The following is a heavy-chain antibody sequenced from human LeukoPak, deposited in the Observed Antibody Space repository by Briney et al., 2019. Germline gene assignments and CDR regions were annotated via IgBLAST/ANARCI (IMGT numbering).Heavy chain of an antibody. J-gene: IGHJ6*02. D-gene: IGHD2-8*02. CDR2: IYYSGST. CDR3: ARDSVVSGYYYYGMDV. Sequence: SETLSLTCAVYGGSFSGYYWSWIRQPPGKGLEWIGYIYYSGSTNYNPSLKSRVTISVDTSKNQFSLKLSSVTAADTAVYYCARDSVVSGYYYYGMDVWGQGTTVTVSS. CDR1: GGSFSGYY. V-gene: IGHV4-59*01.